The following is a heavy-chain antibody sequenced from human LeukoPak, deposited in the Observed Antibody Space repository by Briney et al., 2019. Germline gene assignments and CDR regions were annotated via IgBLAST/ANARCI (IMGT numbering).Heavy chain of an antibody. CDR3: ARGRIAAAGTWDWFDP. CDR2: INHSGST. J-gene: IGHJ5*02. Sequence: SETLSLTCAVYGGSFSGYYWSWIRQPPGKGLEWIGEINHSGSTNYNPSLKSRVTISVDTSKNQFSLKLSSVTAADTAVYYCARGRIAAAGTWDWFDPWGRGTLVTVSS. V-gene: IGHV4-34*01. CDR1: GGSFSGYY. D-gene: IGHD6-13*01.